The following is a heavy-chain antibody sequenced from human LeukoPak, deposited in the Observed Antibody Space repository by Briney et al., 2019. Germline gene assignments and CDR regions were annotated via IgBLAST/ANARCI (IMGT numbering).Heavy chain of an antibody. CDR2: IIPIFGTA. V-gene: IGHV1-69*05. CDR1: GGTFSSYA. J-gene: IGHJ6*03. D-gene: IGHD2-15*01. Sequence: SVKVSCKASGGTFSSYAISWVRQAPGKGLEWMGGIIPIFGTANYAQKFQGRVTITTDESTSTAYMELSSLRSEDTAVYYCAIKYCSGGSCYNYYYYMDVWGKGTTVTVSS. CDR3: AIKYCSGGSCYNYYYYMDV.